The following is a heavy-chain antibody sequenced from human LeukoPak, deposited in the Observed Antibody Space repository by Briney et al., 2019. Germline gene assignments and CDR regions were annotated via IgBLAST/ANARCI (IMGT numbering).Heavy chain of an antibody. D-gene: IGHD3-10*01. CDR2: INHSGST. J-gene: IGHJ6*02. CDR1: GGSFSGYY. V-gene: IGHV4-34*01. Sequence: SETLSLTCAVYGGSFSGYYWSWIRQPPGKGLEWIGEINHSGSTNYNPSLKSRVTISVDTSKNQFSLKLSSVTAADTAVYYCASGRGYASGSPHYYSDMDVWGQGTTVTVSS. CDR3: ASGRGYASGSPHYYSDMDV.